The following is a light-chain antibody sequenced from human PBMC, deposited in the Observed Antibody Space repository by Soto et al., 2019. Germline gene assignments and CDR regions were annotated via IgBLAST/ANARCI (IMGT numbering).Light chain of an antibody. CDR3: QVWDSGSAHVL. J-gene: IGLJ2*01. V-gene: IGLV3-21*01. Sequence: SYELTQPPSVSVAPGETARISCGGNNIGSKGVHWYQQKPGQAPVLVIYSDTDLPPVIPERFSGSNSANMATLTIRRVEAGDEADYYCQVWDSGSAHVLFGGGTKLTV. CDR2: SDT. CDR1: NIGSKG.